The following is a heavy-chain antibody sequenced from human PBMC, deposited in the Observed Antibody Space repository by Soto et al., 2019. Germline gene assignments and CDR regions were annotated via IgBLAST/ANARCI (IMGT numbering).Heavy chain of an antibody. Sequence: GGSLRLSCAASGFTFSSYAMSWVRQAPGKGLEWVSAISGSGGSTYYADSVKGRFTISRENSKNTLYLQMNSLRAEDTAVYYCAKGSGWNYAGYYYGMDVWGQGTTVTVSS. J-gene: IGHJ6*02. CDR2: ISGSGGST. D-gene: IGHD1-7*01. CDR3: AKGSGWNYAGYYYGMDV. CDR1: GFTFSSYA. V-gene: IGHV3-23*01.